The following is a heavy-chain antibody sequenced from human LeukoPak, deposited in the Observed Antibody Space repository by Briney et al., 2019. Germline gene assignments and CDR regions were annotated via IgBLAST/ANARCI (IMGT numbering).Heavy chain of an antibody. CDR2: IYYSGST. V-gene: IGHV4-59*01. J-gene: IGHJ4*02. CDR1: GGSINNYY. CDR3: AREECSGGVNCGPFDY. Sequence: PSETLSLTCTVSGGSINNYYWSWIRQPPGKGLEWIGYIYYSGSTNYNPSLKSRVTISIDTSKNQFSLKLSSVTAADTAVYYCAREECSGGVNCGPFDYWGQGTLVTVSS. D-gene: IGHD2-15*01.